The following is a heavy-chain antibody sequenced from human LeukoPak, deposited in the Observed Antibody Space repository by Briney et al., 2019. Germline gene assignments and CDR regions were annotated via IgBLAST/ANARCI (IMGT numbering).Heavy chain of an antibody. D-gene: IGHD5-18*01. CDR1: GGSISSYY. V-gene: IGHV4-59*12. J-gene: IGHJ4*02. CDR2: IYYSGST. CDR3: AREVVADSGYSYGLDY. Sequence: SETLSLTCTVSGGSISSYYWSWIRQPPGKGLEWIGYIYYSGSTNYNPSLKSRVTMSVDTSQNQFSLKLSSVTAADTAVYYCAREVVADSGYSYGLDYWGQGTLVTVSS.